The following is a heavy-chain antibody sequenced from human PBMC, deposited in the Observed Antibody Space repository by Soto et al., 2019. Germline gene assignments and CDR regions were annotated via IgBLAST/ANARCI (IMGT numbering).Heavy chain of an antibody. CDR1: GGTFSSYT. CDR2: IIPILGIA. V-gene: IGHV1-69*02. CDR3: ARSQSSSFNSCLVY. D-gene: IGHD6-13*01. Sequence: SVKVSCKASGGTFSSYTISWVRQAPGQGLEWMGRIIPILGIANYAQKFQGRVTITADKSTSTAYMELSSLRSEDTAVYYCARSQSSSFNSCLVYWGQGTLVTVSS. J-gene: IGHJ4*02.